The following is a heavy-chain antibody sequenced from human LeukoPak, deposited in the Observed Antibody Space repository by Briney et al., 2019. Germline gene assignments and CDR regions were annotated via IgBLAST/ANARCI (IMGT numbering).Heavy chain of an antibody. CDR2: ISGSGGST. D-gene: IGHD5-18*01. Sequence: GGSLRLSCAASGFTFSSYAMSWVRQAPGKGLEWVSAISGSGGSTYYADSVKGRFTISRDNSKNTLYLQMNSLRAEDTAVYYCAKDPSGLDTAMERYYYYYMDVWGKGTTVTVSS. CDR3: AKDPSGLDTAMERYYYYYMDV. CDR1: GFTFSSYA. J-gene: IGHJ6*03. V-gene: IGHV3-23*01.